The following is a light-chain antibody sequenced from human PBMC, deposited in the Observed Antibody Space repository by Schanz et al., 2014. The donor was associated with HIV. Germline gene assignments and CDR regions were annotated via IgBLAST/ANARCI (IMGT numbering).Light chain of an antibody. CDR2: DVN. CDR1: SSDIGAYNY. Sequence: QSVLIQPASVSGSPGQSITISCTGTSSDIGAYNYVSWYQQHPGKAPKLMIYDVNIRPSGVSNRFSGSKSGNTASLTISGLQAEDEADYYCNSYTSSSTVLFGGGTKLTVL. J-gene: IGLJ2*01. CDR3: NSYTSSSTVL. V-gene: IGLV2-14*03.